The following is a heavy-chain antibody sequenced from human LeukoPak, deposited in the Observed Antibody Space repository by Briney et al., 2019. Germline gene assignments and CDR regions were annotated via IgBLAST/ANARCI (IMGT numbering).Heavy chain of an antibody. CDR2: ISGSGGST. CDR3: AREYSSSTGKASDY. D-gene: IGHD6-6*01. Sequence: GGSLRLSCAASGFTFSSYAMSWVRQAPGKGLEWVSAISGSGGSTYYADSVKGRFTISRDNSKNTLYLQMNSLRAEDTAVYYCAREYSSSTGKASDYWGQGTLVTVSS. J-gene: IGHJ4*02. CDR1: GFTFSSYA. V-gene: IGHV3-23*01.